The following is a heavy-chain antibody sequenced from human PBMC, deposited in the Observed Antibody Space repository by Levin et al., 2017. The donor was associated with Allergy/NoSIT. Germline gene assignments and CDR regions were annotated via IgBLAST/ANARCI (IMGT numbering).Heavy chain of an antibody. J-gene: IGHJ3*02. Sequence: GESLKISCAASGFTFSSYWMHWVRQAPGKGLVWVSRISSDGSSTNYADSVKGRFTISGDNAKNTLYLQMSSLRAEDTAVYYCARAVAGTRNAFDIWGQGTMVTVSS. CDR2: ISSDGSST. CDR1: GFTFSSYW. CDR3: ARAVAGTRNAFDI. D-gene: IGHD6-19*01. V-gene: IGHV3-74*01.